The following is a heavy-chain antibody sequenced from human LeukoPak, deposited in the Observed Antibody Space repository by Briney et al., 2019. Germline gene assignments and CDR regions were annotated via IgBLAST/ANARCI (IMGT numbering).Heavy chain of an antibody. CDR3: ARGRYSSGWYGFDY. D-gene: IGHD6-19*01. Sequence: GASVKVSCKASGYTFTSYDINWVRQATGQGLEWMGWMNPNSGNTGYAQKFQGRVTMTRDTSTSTVYKELSSLRSEDTAVYYCARGRYSSGWYGFDYWGQGTLVTVSS. CDR2: MNPNSGNT. J-gene: IGHJ4*02. V-gene: IGHV1-8*01. CDR1: GYTFTSYD.